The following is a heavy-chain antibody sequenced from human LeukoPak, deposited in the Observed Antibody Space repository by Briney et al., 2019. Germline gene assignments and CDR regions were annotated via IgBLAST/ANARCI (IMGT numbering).Heavy chain of an antibody. CDR3: ARDPQEEAMAFDY. CDR2: ISSSSSTI. V-gene: IGHV3-48*01. CDR1: GFTFSSYS. J-gene: IGHJ4*02. Sequence: GGSLRLSCAASGFTFSSYSMNWVRQAPGKGLEWVSYISSSSSTIYYADSVKGRFTISRDNAKNSLYLQMNSLRAEDTAVYYCARDPQEEAMAFDYWGQGTLVTVSS. D-gene: IGHD5-18*01.